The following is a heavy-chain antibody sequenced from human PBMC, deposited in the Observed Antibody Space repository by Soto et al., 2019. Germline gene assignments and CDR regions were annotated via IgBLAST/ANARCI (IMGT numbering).Heavy chain of an antibody. CDR1: GFTFSNAW. D-gene: IGHD5-12*01. CDR2: IKSKTDGGTT. V-gene: IGHV3-15*07. CDR3: TTDPRGRGYATGGY. Sequence: EVQLVESGGGLVKPGGSLRLSCAAPGFTFSNAWMNWVRQAPGKGLEWVGRIKSKTDGGTTDYAAPVKGRFTISRDDSKNTLYLQMNSLKTEDTAVYYCTTDPRGRGYATGGYWGQGTLVTVSS. J-gene: IGHJ4*02.